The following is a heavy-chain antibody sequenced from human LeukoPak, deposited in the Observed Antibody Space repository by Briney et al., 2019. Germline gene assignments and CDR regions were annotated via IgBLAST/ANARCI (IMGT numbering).Heavy chain of an antibody. J-gene: IGHJ4*02. D-gene: IGHD6-19*01. CDR2: ISYDGSNK. CDR1: GFTFSSYA. V-gene: IGHV3-30-3*01. CDR3: ARDQGGYIAVAGTYFDY. Sequence: PGGSLRLSCAASGFTFSSYAMHWVRQAPGKGLEWVAVISYDGSNKYYADSVKGRFTISRDNSKNTLYLQMNSLRAEDTAVYYCARDQGGYIAVAGTYFDYWGQGTLVTVSS.